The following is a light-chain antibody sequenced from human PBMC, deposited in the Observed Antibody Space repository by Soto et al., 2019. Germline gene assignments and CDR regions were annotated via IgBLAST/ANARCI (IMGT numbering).Light chain of an antibody. CDR3: AAWDVILNGLYV. CDR2: NNN. J-gene: IGLJ1*01. V-gene: IGLV1-44*01. CDR1: SYNIGSSS. Sequence: QSVLTQPPSASGTPGQRVTISCSGSSYNIGSSSVNWYQQLPGTAPKLLIYNNNQWPSGVPDRFSGSKSGTSASLAISGLQSEDEADYYCAAWDVILNGLYVFGTGTKLTVL.